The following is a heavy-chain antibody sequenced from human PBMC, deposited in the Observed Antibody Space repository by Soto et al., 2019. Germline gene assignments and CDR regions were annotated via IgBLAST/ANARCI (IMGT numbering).Heavy chain of an antibody. CDR2: IYYIGST. V-gene: IGHV4-31*03. Sequence: SETLSLTCTVSGGSISSGGYYWSWIRQHPGKGLEWIGYIYYIGSTYYNPSLKSRVTISVDTSKNQFSLKLSSVTAADTAVYYCARLGPYASGTYSFRHNRFDPWGQGTQVTVSS. J-gene: IGHJ5*02. CDR1: GGSISSGGYY. D-gene: IGHD3-10*01. CDR3: ARLGPYASGTYSFRHNRFDP.